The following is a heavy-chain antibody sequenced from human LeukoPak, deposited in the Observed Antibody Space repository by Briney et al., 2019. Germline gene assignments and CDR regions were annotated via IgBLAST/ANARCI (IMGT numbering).Heavy chain of an antibody. J-gene: IGHJ4*02. CDR3: ARGVAGYGPYGY. CDR1: GDSISTYY. D-gene: IGHD5-12*01. Sequence: SETLSLTCTVSGDSISTYYWSWIRQPPGKGLEWIGYMYYSGSTNYNPSLKGRVTISLDTPKNQFSLRLNSVAAADTAVYYCARGVAGYGPYGYWGQGTLVTVSS. V-gene: IGHV4-59*01. CDR2: MYYSGST.